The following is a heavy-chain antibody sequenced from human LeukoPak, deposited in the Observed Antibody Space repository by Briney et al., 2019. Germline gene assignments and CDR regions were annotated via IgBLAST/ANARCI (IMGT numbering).Heavy chain of an antibody. Sequence: SETLSLTCTVSGGFISSYYWSWIRQPPGKGLEWIGYIYYSGSTNYNPSLKSRVTISVDTSKNQFSLKLSSVTAADTAVYYCARSGYGDYVAFYYGMDVWGQGTTVTVSS. D-gene: IGHD4-17*01. CDR1: GGFISSYY. V-gene: IGHV4-59*01. CDR3: ARSGYGDYVAFYYGMDV. CDR2: IYYSGST. J-gene: IGHJ6*02.